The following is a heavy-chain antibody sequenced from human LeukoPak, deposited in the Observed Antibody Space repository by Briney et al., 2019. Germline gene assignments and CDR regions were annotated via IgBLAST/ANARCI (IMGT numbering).Heavy chain of an antibody. CDR1: GGSISGYY. J-gene: IGHJ6*03. Sequence: SETLSLTCTVSGGSISGYYWSWIRQPPGKGLEWIGYLHYSGSTNYNPSLKSRVTISVDTSKNQFSLKLSSVTAADTAVYYCARTTEGGYTYGYFYYYYMDVWGKGTTVTISS. CDR2: LHYSGST. CDR3: ARTTEGGYTYGYFYYYYMDV. D-gene: IGHD5-18*01. V-gene: IGHV4-59*01.